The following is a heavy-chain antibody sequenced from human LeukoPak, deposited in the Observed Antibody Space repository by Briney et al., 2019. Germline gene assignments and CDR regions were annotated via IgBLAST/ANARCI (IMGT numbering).Heavy chain of an antibody. CDR1: GFTVSSNY. J-gene: IGHJ4*02. D-gene: IGHD1-26*01. V-gene: IGHV3-66*01. Sequence: PGGSLRLSCAASGFTVSSNYMSWVRQAPGKGLEWVSVIYSGGNTHYADSVKGRFTISRDNSKNTLYLQMNSLRAEDTAVYYCAREAAVGATQFDYWGQGTLVTVSS. CDR3: AREAAVGATQFDY. CDR2: IYSGGNT.